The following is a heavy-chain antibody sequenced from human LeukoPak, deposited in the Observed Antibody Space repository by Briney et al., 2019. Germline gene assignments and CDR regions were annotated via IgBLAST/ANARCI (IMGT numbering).Heavy chain of an antibody. Sequence: GASVKVSCKASGYTFINYNIAWVRQAPGQGLEWMGWINAYNGDTNYGQKVQGRVAMTTDTSTRTAYMELRGLRSDDTAVYYCARDVFEGFGERVIDAFDIWGQGTLVTVSS. CDR2: INAYNGDT. D-gene: IGHD3-10*01. CDR1: GYTFINYN. CDR3: ARDVFEGFGERVIDAFDI. V-gene: IGHV1-18*01. J-gene: IGHJ3*02.